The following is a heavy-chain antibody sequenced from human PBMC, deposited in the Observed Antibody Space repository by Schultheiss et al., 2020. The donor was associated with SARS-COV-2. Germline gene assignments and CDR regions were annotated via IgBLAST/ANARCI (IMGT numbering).Heavy chain of an antibody. V-gene: IGHV4-61*08. J-gene: IGHJ5*02. Sequence: SETLSLTCTVSGGSISSGGYYWSWIRQPPGKGLEWIGYIYYSGTTNYNPSLRSRVTISVDTSKNQFSLKLSSVTAADTAVYYCARVSRTSWFDPWGQGTLVTVSS. D-gene: IGHD1-7*01. CDR3: ARVSRTSWFDP. CDR1: GGSISSGGYY. CDR2: IYYSGTT.